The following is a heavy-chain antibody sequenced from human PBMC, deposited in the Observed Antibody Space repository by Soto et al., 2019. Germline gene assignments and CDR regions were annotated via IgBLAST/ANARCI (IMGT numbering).Heavy chain of an antibody. CDR2: VIPIFGTP. D-gene: IGHD2-2*01. J-gene: IGHJ6*02. CDR1: GGDFKNCI. Sequence: VQVVQSGAEVRKPGSSVKVSCKASGGDFKNCIIAWVRQAPGHGLEWMGGVIPIFGTPNFVQRFQDRVTITADEATSTTYMELRSLIAEDTAVYEGASVGSCLSSSGLGYGMDVWGQGTTVIVSS. CDR3: ASVGSCLSSSGLGYGMDV. V-gene: IGHV1-69*01.